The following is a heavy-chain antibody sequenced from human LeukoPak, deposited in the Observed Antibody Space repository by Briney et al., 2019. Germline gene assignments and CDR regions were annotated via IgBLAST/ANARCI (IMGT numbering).Heavy chain of an antibody. V-gene: IGHV4-39*01. D-gene: IGHD3-9*01. CDR1: GGSISSSSYY. CDR2: IYYSGST. J-gene: IGHJ4*02. CDR3: ARLHFDWLLCHAFDY. Sequence: SETLSLTCTVSGGSISSSSYYWGWIRQPPGKGLEWIGSIYYSGSTYYNPSLKSRVTISVDTSKNQFSLKLSSVTAADTAVYYCARLHFDWLLCHAFDYWGQGTLVSVSS.